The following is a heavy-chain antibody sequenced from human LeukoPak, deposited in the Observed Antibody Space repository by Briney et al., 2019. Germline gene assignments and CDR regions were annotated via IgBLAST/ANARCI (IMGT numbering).Heavy chain of an antibody. Sequence: GGSLRLSCAASGFTFSSKWMQCVRQAPGKGLVWVSRIHKDGSSTIYADSVKGRFTISRDNAKNTLYLQMNSLRGEDTAMYYCAREAYGSGNYYSDYWGQGTLVTVSS. CDR3: AREAYGSGNYYSDY. CDR2: IHKDGSST. CDR1: GFTFSSKW. J-gene: IGHJ4*02. D-gene: IGHD3-10*01. V-gene: IGHV3-74*01.